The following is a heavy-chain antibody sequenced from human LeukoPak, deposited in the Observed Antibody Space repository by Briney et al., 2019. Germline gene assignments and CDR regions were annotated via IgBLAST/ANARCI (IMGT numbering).Heavy chain of an antibody. D-gene: IGHD3-10*01. CDR1: GYTFTGYY. J-gene: IGHJ6*04. V-gene: IGHV1-2*04. Sequence: GASVKVSCKASGYTFTGYYMHWGRQAPGQGLEWMGWINPNSGGTNYAQKFQGWVTMTRDTSISTAYMELSRLRSDDTAVYYCAREKGWVIGTMVRGVDYGMDVWGKGTTVTVSS. CDR3: AREKGWVIGTMVRGVDYGMDV. CDR2: INPNSGGT.